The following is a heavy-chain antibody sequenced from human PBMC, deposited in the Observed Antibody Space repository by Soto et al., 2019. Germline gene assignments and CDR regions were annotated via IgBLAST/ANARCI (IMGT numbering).Heavy chain of an antibody. V-gene: IGHV5-51*01. D-gene: IGHD3-3*01. CDR3: ASHIGGGAGVVIAPDWFDP. Sequence: GESLKISCKGSGYSFTSYWIGWVRQMPGKGLEWMGIIYPGDSDTRYSPSFQGQVTISADKSISTAYLQWSRLKASDTAMYYCASHIGGGAGVVIAPDWFDPWGQGTLVTVYS. CDR1: GYSFTSYW. J-gene: IGHJ5*02. CDR2: IYPGDSDT.